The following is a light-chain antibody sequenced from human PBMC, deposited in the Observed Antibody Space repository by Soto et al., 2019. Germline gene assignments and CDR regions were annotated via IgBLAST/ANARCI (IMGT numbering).Light chain of an antibody. CDR2: LGS. Sequence: DIVMTQSPLSLPVTPGEPASISCRSSQSLLHSNGYNYLDWYLQKPGQSPQLLIYLGSNRASGVPDRFSGSGSGTDFTLKISRVEAEDVAVYYCMQAPQTPLLTFGGGTKV. J-gene: IGKJ4*01. CDR3: MQAPQTPLLT. CDR1: QSLLHSNGYNY. V-gene: IGKV2-28*01.